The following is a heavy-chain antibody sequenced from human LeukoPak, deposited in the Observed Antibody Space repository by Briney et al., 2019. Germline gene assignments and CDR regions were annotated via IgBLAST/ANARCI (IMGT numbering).Heavy chain of an antibody. V-gene: IGHV3-73*01. CDR1: GFTFSGSA. CDR3: ITLRTSYSFLPPPYYYGMDV. D-gene: IGHD2-2*01. J-gene: IGHJ6*02. Sequence: GGSLRLSCAASGFTFSGSAMHWVRQASGKGLEWVGRIRSKANSYATAYAASVRGRFTISRDDSKNTAYLQMNSLKTEDTAVYYCITLRTSYSFLPPPYYYGMDVWGQGTTVTVSS. CDR2: IRSKANSYAT.